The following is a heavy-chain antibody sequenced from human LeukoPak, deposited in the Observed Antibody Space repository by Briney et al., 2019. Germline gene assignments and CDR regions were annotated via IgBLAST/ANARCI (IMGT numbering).Heavy chain of an antibody. D-gene: IGHD3-22*01. Sequence: SETLSLTCTVSGGSISSYYWSWIQQPPGKGLEWIGYIYYSGSTNYNPSLKSRVTISVDTSKNQFSLKLSSVTAADTAVYYCARGTYYYDSSGYLIDYWGQGTLVTVSS. V-gene: IGHV4-59*01. CDR2: IYYSGST. CDR3: ARGTYYYDSSGYLIDY. CDR1: GGSISSYY. J-gene: IGHJ4*02.